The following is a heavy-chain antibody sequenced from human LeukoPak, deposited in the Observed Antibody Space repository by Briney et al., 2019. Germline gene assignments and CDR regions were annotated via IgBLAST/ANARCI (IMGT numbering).Heavy chain of an antibody. D-gene: IGHD7-27*01. V-gene: IGHV4-59*08. CDR2: IYYSGST. Sequence: SETLSLTCTVSGDSISSYYWSWIRQPPGKGLEWIGYIYYSGSTNYNPSLKSRVIISVDTSKNQFSLKLSSVTAADTAVYYCARRSWGNNWFDPWGQGTLVTVSS. CDR1: GDSISSYY. J-gene: IGHJ5*02. CDR3: ARRSWGNNWFDP.